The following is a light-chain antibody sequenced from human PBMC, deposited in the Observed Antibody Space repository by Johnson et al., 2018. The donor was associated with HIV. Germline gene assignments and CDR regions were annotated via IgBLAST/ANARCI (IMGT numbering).Light chain of an antibody. J-gene: IGLJ1*01. CDR2: END. Sequence: SVLTQPPSVSAAPGQKVTISCSGSWSNIGNHYVSWYQQLPGTAPKLLIYENDKRPSGIPDRFSGSKSGTSGTLGITGLQAGDEADYYCGTWDSSLDAYVFGTGPKVT. CDR3: GTWDSSLDAYV. CDR1: WSNIGNHY. V-gene: IGLV1-51*02.